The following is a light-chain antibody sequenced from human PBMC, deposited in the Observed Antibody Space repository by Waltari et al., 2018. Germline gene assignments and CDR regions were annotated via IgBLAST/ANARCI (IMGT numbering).Light chain of an antibody. V-gene: IGLV2-23*02. CDR2: EVI. J-gene: IGLJ1*01. CDR3: CSYAGSGTYV. Sequence: QPALTQPASVSGTPGQSITISCTGTNSDVGDYNLFSWYQHPPGKAPELMLGEVIKRPLGVSNRFSDSKSGNTASLTIPVLQAEEEADYCCCSYAGSGTYVFGPGSKLTVL. CDR1: NSDVGDYNL.